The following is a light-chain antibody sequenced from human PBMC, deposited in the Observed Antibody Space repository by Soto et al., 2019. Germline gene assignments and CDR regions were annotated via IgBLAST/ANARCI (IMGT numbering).Light chain of an antibody. CDR1: QTIYNW. Sequence: DIQMTQSPSTLSASVGDRFTITFLASQTIYNWLAWYQQKPGKAPKLLIYDASRLESGVPSRFSGSGSGTDFTLTISSLQPEDFATYYCQQYSTYPWTFGQGTKVDIK. CDR3: QQYSTYPWT. V-gene: IGKV1-5*01. CDR2: DAS. J-gene: IGKJ1*01.